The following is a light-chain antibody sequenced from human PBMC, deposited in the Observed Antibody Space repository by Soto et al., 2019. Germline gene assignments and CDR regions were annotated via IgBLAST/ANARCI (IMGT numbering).Light chain of an antibody. Sequence: IQMTQSPSTLSASVGDRVAITCRASQSIGIWLAWYQQKPGKAPRFLIYKASTLESGVPSRFSGSGSGTEFTLTNRSLQPEDFGSYYCQQYKDYSWTFGQGTKVEIK. J-gene: IGKJ1*01. CDR1: QSIGIW. CDR2: KAS. V-gene: IGKV1-5*03. CDR3: QQYKDYSWT.